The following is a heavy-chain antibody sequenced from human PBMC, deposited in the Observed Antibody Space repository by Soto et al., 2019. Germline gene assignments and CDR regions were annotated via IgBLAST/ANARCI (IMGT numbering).Heavy chain of an antibody. CDR3: ARVGVGLAPPRVWPY. D-gene: IGHD3-16*01. CDR2: INPYNGNT. CDR1: GYTFTSYG. Sequence: ASVKVSCKASGYTFTSYGISWVRQAPGQGLEWMAWINPYNGNTKYAEKFLGRVTVTTDTSTATAYMEVRSLTSDDTAVFYCARVGVGLAPPRVWPYWGQGTPVTVSS. V-gene: IGHV1-18*01. J-gene: IGHJ4*02.